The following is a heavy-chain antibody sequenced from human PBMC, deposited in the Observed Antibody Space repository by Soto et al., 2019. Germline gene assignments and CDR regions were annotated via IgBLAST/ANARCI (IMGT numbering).Heavy chain of an antibody. CDR2: IYYSGST. D-gene: IGHD1-26*01. CDR3: ARLGDYYYYGMDV. CDR1: GGSISSGGYY. V-gene: IGHV4-31*03. J-gene: IGHJ6*02. Sequence: QVQLQESGPGXXKPSQTLSLXCTVSGGSISSGGYYWSWIRQHPGKGLEWIGYIYYSGSTYYNPSLKSRVTISVDTSKNQFSLKLSSVTAADTAVYYCARLGDYYYYGMDVWGQGTTVTVSS.